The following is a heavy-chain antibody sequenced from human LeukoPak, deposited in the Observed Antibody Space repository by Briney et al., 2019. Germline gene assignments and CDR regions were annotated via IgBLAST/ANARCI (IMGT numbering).Heavy chain of an antibody. CDR2: IWYDGSNK. CDR3: ARKKNDIVVVPAATSYYYGMDV. CDR1: GFTFSSYG. Sequence: GSLRLSCAAPGFTFSSYGMHWVRQAPGKGLEWVAVIWYDGSNKYYADSVKGRFTISRDNSKNTLYLQMNSLRAEDTAVYYCARKKNDIVVVPAATSYYYGMDVWGQGTTVTVSS. D-gene: IGHD2-2*01. V-gene: IGHV3-33*01. J-gene: IGHJ6*02.